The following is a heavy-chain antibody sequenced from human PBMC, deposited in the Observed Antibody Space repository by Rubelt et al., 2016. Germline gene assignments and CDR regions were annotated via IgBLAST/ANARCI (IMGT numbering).Heavy chain of an antibody. Sequence: GLEWVAFIRYDGSNKYYADSVKGRFTISRDNSKNMLYLQMNSLRAEDTAVYYCARGEGYYDFWSGFSDYWGQGTLVTVSS. CDR2: IRYDGSNK. V-gene: IGHV3-30*02. D-gene: IGHD3-3*01. J-gene: IGHJ4*02. CDR3: ARGEGYYDFWSGFSDY.